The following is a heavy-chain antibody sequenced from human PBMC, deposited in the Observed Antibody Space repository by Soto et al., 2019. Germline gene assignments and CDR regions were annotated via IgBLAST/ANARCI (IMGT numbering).Heavy chain of an antibody. V-gene: IGHV3-21*01. CDR3: GRDCGYSSGRALNAFDI. J-gene: IGHJ3*02. Sequence: EVQLVESGGGLVKPGGSLRLSCAASGFTFSSYSMNWVRQAPGKGLEWVSSISSTSSYIYYADSVKGRFTITRDNAKNSLYLQMNSLRAEDTAVYYCGRDCGYSSGRALNAFDIWGQGTMVTVSS. CDR2: ISSTSSYI. D-gene: IGHD6-19*01. CDR1: GFTFSSYS.